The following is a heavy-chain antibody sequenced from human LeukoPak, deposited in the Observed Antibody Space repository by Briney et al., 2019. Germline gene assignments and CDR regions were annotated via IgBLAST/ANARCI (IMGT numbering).Heavy chain of an antibody. Sequence: SETLSLTCTVSGGSISSSSYYWGWIRQPPGKGLEWIGNIFYIGSTYHNPSLKSRVTISVDTSKNQFSLKLNSVTAADTAVYYCARYYCPNGSCQGFDYWGQGTLVTVSS. CDR2: IFYIGST. D-gene: IGHD2-8*01. CDR3: ARYYCPNGSCQGFDY. CDR1: GGSISSSSYY. J-gene: IGHJ4*02. V-gene: IGHV4-39*07.